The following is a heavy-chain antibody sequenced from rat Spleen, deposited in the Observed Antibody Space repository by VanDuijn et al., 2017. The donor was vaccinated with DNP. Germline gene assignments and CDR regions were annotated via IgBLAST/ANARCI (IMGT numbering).Heavy chain of an antibody. V-gene: IGHV3-1*01. Sequence: EVQLQESGPGLVKPSQSLSLTCSVTGYSITTDYWGWIRRFPGNEMEWMGYISHSGSTNYKASLASRISITRDTSKNQFFLHLNSVTTEDSATYYCARLLPGYKSLFAYWGQGTLVTVSS. CDR1: GYSITTDY. J-gene: IGHJ3*01. D-gene: IGHD1-4*01. CDR2: ISHSGST. CDR3: ARLLPGYKSLFAY.